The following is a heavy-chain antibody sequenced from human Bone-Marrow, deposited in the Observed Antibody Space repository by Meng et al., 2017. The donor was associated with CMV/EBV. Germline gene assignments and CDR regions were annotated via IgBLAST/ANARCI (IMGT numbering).Heavy chain of an antibody. Sequence: EVRWLDSGRDLVQPGWSLSLSCAASGFTFTNNVMSWVRQAPGEGLRWVLSISASGGEIYYKESVKCRFTISRDNSKYTLCVQMNSLRADDTVGYYCVRNWGADLWGQGALVTVSS. CDR1: GFTFTNNV. V-gene: IGHV3-23*01. J-gene: IGHJ4*02. D-gene: IGHD7-27*01. CDR2: ISASGGEI. CDR3: VRNWGADL.